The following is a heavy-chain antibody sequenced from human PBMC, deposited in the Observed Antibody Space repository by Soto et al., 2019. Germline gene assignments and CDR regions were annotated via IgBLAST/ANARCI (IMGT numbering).Heavy chain of an antibody. CDR2: ISSNGHST. D-gene: IGHD5-12*01. J-gene: IGHJ4*02. Sequence: EVQLVESGGGLVQPGGSLRLSCAASGFTFSNYAMHWVRQAPGKGLEYVSTISSNGHSTDYANSVKGRFTLSRDNSMNTLYLQMGSLRAEDMAVYYCARASNGYHFDYWGQGTLVTVSS. CDR1: GFTFSNYA. V-gene: IGHV3-64*01. CDR3: ARASNGYHFDY.